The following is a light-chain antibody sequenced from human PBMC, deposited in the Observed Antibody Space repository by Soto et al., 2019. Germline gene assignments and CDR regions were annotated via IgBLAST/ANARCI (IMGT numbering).Light chain of an antibody. J-gene: IGLJ1*01. CDR3: SSFTSTSTYV. V-gene: IGLV2-14*01. CDR2: EVN. CDR1: ISDVGGYSY. Sequence: QSALTQPASVSGSPGQSSTISCTGTISDVGGYSYVSWYQQHPGKAPKLIIYEVNYRPSGVSNRFSGSKSGNTASLTISGLQAEDEADYYCSSFTSTSTYVFGTGTKV.